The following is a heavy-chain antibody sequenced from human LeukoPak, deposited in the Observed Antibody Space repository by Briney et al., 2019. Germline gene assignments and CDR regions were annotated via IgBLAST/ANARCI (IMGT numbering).Heavy chain of an antibody. J-gene: IGHJ6*03. CDR2: INHSGST. CDR3: ARGYAQLVRPVYCYYYYMDV. Sequence: PSETLSLTCAVYGGSFSGYYWSWIRQPPGKGLEWIGEINHSGSTNYNPSLKSRVTISVDTSKNQFSLKLSSVTAADTAVYYCARGYAQLVRPVYCYYYYMDVWGKGTTVTVSS. D-gene: IGHD6-6*01. CDR1: GGSFSGYY. V-gene: IGHV4-34*01.